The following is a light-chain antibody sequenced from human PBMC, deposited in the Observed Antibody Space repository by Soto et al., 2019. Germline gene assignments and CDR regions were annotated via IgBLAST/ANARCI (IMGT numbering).Light chain of an antibody. CDR3: SSYTSSIS. V-gene: IGLV2-14*01. Sequence: QSAVTQPASVSGSPGQSITISCTGTSSDVGGYNYVSWYQQHPGKAPKLMIYDVNTRPSGVSNRFSGSKSGNTASLTISGLQAEDEADYYCSSYTSSISFGGGTKLTVL. J-gene: IGLJ2*01. CDR1: SSDVGGYNY. CDR2: DVN.